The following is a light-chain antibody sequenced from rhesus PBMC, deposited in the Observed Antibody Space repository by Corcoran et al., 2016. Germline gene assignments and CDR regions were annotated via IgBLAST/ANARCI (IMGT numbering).Light chain of an antibody. CDR1: EIVNNY. V-gene: IGKV1-74*01. CDR3: QHSYGTPYS. Sequence: DIQMTQSSSSLSASVGDRVTITCRASEIVNNYLHWYQQKPGKAPKLVIYKAAPLQSGVPSRFSGRGSGTDFTLTIGSMLPEDFATYCCQHSYGTPYSFGQGAKVEF. CDR2: KAA. J-gene: IGKJ2*01.